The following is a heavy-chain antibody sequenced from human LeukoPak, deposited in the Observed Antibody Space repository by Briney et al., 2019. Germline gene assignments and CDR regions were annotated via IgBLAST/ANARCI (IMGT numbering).Heavy chain of an antibody. J-gene: IGHJ4*02. Sequence: SGGSLRFSLAASGLTFSSNAMSWFGKPPGKGLGWVSAISGSGGSTYYADSVKGRLTISRDNSKNTLYLQMNSLRAEDTAVYYCAKYGVSGPPFDYWGQGTLVTVSS. CDR3: AKYGVSGPPFDY. D-gene: IGHD1-1*01. V-gene: IGHV3-23*01. CDR1: GLTFSSNA. CDR2: ISGSGGST.